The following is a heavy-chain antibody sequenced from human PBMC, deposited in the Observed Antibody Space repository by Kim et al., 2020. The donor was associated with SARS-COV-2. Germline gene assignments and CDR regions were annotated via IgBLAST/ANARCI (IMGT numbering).Heavy chain of an antibody. D-gene: IGHD5-12*01. CDR1: GDSVSSNSAA. Sequence: SQILSLTCAISGDSVSSNSAAWNWIRQSPSRGLEWLGRTYYRSKWYNDYAVSVKSRITINPDTSKNQFSLQLNSVTPEDTAVYYCARDKRRGYIGYDSVTRSPFDYWGQGTLVTVSS. CDR3: ARDKRRGYIGYDSVTRSPFDY. V-gene: IGHV6-1*01. CDR2: TYYRSKWYN. J-gene: IGHJ4*02.